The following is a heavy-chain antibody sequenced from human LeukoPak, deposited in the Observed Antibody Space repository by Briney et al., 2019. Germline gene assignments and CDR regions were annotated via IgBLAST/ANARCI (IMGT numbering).Heavy chain of an antibody. CDR3: AKGPDYYDSSGPSCFDY. Sequence: GGSLRLSCAASEFTFSSYAMSWVRQAPGKGLEWVSSISGGGGSTYYADSVKGRFTISRDKSKNMLYLQMNSLRAEDTAVYYCAKGPDYYDSSGPSCFDYWGQGTLVTVSS. J-gene: IGHJ4*02. CDR1: EFTFSSYA. V-gene: IGHV3-23*01. D-gene: IGHD3-22*01. CDR2: ISGGGGST.